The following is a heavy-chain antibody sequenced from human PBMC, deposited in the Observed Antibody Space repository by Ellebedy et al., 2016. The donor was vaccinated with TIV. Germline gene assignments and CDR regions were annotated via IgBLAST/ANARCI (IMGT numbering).Heavy chain of an antibody. V-gene: IGHV3-23*01. J-gene: IGHJ5*02. D-gene: IGHD6-13*01. CDR3: ARGAASSPKWLDA. CDR2: FFGSGGHT. Sequence: GESLKISCAASGFNFASYAMTWVRLAPGRGLEWVSVFFGSGGHTFYADSVRGRFTISRDNSENTLYLQMNNLRAEDTAVYYCARGAASSPKWLDAWGQGTLVTVSS. CDR1: GFNFASYA.